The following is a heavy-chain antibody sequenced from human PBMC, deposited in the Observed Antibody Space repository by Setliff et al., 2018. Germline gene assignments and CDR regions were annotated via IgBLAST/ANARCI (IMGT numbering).Heavy chain of an antibody. CDR2: INYRGNT. D-gene: IGHD1-1*01. CDR3: ASGLEFDY. Sequence: PSETLSLTCTVSGGSLSGSLRGYAVFWGWIRQSPGKELEWIGSINYRGNTHDNPSLRSRVTMSVDTSKSHFSLRLSSLTAADTAVYYCASGLEFDYWGPGSLVTVSS. J-gene: IGHJ4*01. CDR1: GGSLSGSLRGYAVF. V-gene: IGHV4-39*02.